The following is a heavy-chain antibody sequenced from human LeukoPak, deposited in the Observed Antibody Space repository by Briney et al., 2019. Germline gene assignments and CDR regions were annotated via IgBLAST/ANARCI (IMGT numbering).Heavy chain of an antibody. CDR3: AQSHRNVLRDAFDI. CDR1: GFSLSTSGVG. J-gene: IGHJ3*02. CDR2: IYWNDDK. D-gene: IGHD3-10*01. Sequence: SGPTLVNPTQTLTLTCTFSGFSLSTSGVGVGWIRQPPGKALEWLALIYWNDDKRYSPSLKSRLTITKDTSKNQVVLTMTNMDPVDTATYYCAQSHRNVLRDAFDIWGQGTMVTVSA. V-gene: IGHV2-5*01.